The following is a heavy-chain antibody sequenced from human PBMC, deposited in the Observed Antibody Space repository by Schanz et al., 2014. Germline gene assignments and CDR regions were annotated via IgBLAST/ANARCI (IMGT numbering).Heavy chain of an antibody. J-gene: IGHJ4*02. CDR2: IYYSGNT. CDR1: GGSISSGGYS. CDR3: ARGGYGSGSYREFDF. D-gene: IGHD3-10*01. V-gene: IGHV4-30-2*06. Sequence: LQLQESGSGLMKPSQTLSLTCAVSGGSISSGGYSWNWIRQSPGKGLEWIGYIYYSGNTYYNPSLKSRVTISVDTSKNQFSLNLSSVTAADTAVYYCARGGYGSGSYREFDFWGQGTLVTVSS.